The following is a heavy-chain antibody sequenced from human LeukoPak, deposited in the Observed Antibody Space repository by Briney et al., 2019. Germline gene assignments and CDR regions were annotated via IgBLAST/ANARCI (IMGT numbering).Heavy chain of an antibody. J-gene: IGHJ4*02. CDR1: GGTFNSYA. V-gene: IGHV1-69*04. CDR3: ARDPVTVTTGFDDF. Sequence: SVKVSCKASGGTFNSYAISWVRQAPGQGLEWMGRIIPILDITNYAEKLQDRVTITADKSTSAAYMEVSSLRYEDTAVYYCARDPVTVTTGFDDFWGQGTLVTVSS. D-gene: IGHD4-17*01. CDR2: IIPILDIT.